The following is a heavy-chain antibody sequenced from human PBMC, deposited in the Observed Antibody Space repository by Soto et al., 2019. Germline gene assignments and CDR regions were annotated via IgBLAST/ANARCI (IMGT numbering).Heavy chain of an antibody. J-gene: IGHJ6*02. CDR3: ARAHPVGETLLWEYSGMDV. CDR2: INPSSVST. D-gene: IGHD3-10*01. V-gene: IGHV1-46*01. CDR1: GYTFTRSG. Sequence: ASVKVSCKASGYTFTRSGISWARQAPGQGLGWMGIINPSSVSTSYGQKFRGRVTLTRDTSTSTVYMELSSLRSEDTAVYHCARAHPVGETLLWEYSGMDVWGQGTTVTVSS.